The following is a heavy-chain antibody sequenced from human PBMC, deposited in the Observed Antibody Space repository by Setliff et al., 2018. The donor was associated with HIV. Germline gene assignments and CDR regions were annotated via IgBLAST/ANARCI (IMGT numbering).Heavy chain of an antibody. J-gene: IGHJ4*02. CDR2: ISNSGSSI. V-gene: IGHV3-48*03. Sequence: PGGSLRLSCAASGFTFSSYEMNWVRQAPGKGLEWVSYISNSGSSIYYADSVKGRFTVSRDTAKKSLYLQMNSLRAEDTAVYYCARGEPTILIIPAAFFDYWGQGTLVTVS. CDR3: ARGEPTILIIPAAFFDY. D-gene: IGHD2-2*01. CDR1: GFTFSSYE.